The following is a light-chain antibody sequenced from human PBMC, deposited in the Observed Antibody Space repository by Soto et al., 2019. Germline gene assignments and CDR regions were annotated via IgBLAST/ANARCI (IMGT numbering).Light chain of an antibody. CDR2: DVS. J-gene: IGLJ2*01. CDR3: SSYTSSSTLVV. Sequence: QSALTQPASVSGSPGQSITISCTGTSSDVGGYNSVSWYQQHPGKAPKHMIYDVSNRPSGVSNRFSGSKSGNTASLTISGLQAEDEADYYGSSYTSSSTLVVFGGGTKLTDL. V-gene: IGLV2-14*01. CDR1: SSDVGGYNS.